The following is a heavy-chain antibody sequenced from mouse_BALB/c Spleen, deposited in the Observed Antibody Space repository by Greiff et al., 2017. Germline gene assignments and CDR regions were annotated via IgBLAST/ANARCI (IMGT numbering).Heavy chain of an antibody. J-gene: IGHJ3*01. Sequence: VQLQQSGPGLVKPSQSLSLTCTVTGYSITSDYAWNWIRQFPGNKLEWMGYISYSGSTSYNPSLNSRISITRDTSKNQFFLQLNSVTTEDTATYYCARDYDYDPFAYWGQGTLVTVSA. CDR2: ISYSGST. V-gene: IGHV3-2*02. D-gene: IGHD2-4*01. CDR1: GYSITSDYA. CDR3: ARDYDYDPFAY.